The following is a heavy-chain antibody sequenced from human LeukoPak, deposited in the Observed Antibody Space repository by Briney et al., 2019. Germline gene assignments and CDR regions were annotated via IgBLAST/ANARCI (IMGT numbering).Heavy chain of an antibody. Sequence: GGSLRLSCAASGFTFTNAWMRWVPQAPGKGLGWVGRIKRKTEGGTTDYAAPVKGRFTISRDDSENTLYLQMNRLKIEDTAVYYCTTGWFDPWGQGTLVTVSS. J-gene: IGHJ5*02. V-gene: IGHV3-15*01. CDR1: GFTFTNAW. CDR3: TTGWFDP. CDR2: IKRKTEGGTT.